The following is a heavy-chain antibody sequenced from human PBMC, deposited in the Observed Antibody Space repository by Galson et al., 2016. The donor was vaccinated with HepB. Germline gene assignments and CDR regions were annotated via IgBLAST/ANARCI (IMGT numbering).Heavy chain of an antibody. Sequence: SLRLSCAASGFTFRNYVMSWVRQAPGKGLEWVAAIYGGGDTTFYADSVNGRFTIFRDNSKNSLYLQMNSLRVEDTAVYYCAVYGNTRPSRSFGPWGQGTLVTVSS. CDR2: IYGGGDTT. CDR3: AVYGNTRPSRSFGP. D-gene: IGHD2-8*01. CDR1: GFTFRNYV. V-gene: IGHV3-23*01. J-gene: IGHJ5*02.